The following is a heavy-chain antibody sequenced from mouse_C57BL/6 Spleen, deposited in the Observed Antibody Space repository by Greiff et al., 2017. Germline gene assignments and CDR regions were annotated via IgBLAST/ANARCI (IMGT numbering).Heavy chain of an antibody. CDR3: ARWLTGSRWYFDV. V-gene: IGHV1-53*01. CDR2: INPSNGGT. D-gene: IGHD4-1*01. J-gene: IGHJ1*03. CDR1: GYTFTSYW. Sequence: QVQLQQPGTELVKPGASVKLSCKASGYTFTSYWMHWVKQRPGQGLEWIGNINPSNGGTNYNEKFKSKATLTVDKSSSTAFRQLSSLTSEDSAVYYCARWLTGSRWYFDVWGTGTTVTVSS.